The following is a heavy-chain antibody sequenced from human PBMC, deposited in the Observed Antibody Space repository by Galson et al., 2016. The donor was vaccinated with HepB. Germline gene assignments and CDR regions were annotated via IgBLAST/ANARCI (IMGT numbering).Heavy chain of an antibody. CDR2: IYPSGST. CDR3: ARDLVCYERLGYCSGGSCYPNYYYYYYMDV. J-gene: IGHJ6*03. Sequence: TLSLTCTVSGGSISSGSYYWSWIRQPAGKGLEWIGRIYPSGSTNYNPSLKSRVTISVDTSKNQFSLNLSSVTAADTAVYYRARDLVCYERLGYCSGGSCYPNYYYYYYMDVWGKGTTVTVSS. D-gene: IGHD2-15*01. V-gene: IGHV4-61*02. CDR1: GGSISSGSYY.